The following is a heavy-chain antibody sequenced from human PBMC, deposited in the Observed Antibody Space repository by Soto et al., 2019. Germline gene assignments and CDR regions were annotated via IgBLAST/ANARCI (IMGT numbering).Heavy chain of an antibody. CDR3: ARLRYSNIYYYYYMDV. D-gene: IGHD4-4*01. J-gene: IGHJ6*03. CDR2: IYYSGST. V-gene: IGHV4-39*01. CDR1: GGSISSSSYY. Sequence: SETLSLTCTVSGGSISSSSYYWGWIRQPPGKGLEWIGSIYYSGSTYYNPSLKSRVTISVDTSKNQFSLKLSSVTAADTAVYYCARLRYSNIYYYYYMDVWGKGTTVT.